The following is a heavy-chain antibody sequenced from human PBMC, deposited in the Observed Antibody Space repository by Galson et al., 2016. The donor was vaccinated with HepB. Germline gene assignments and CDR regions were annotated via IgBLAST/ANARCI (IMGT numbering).Heavy chain of an antibody. V-gene: IGHV3-11*01. J-gene: IGHJ4*02. Sequence: SLRLSCAASGFIFGDYYMSWIRQAPGKGLEWISYIAGGSTTVYHADSVKGRFTVSRDNAKRTLFLQMDSPRVDDTAMYFCARDREPETTMPIFDHWGQGVLVTVSS. CDR2: IAGGSTTV. CDR1: GFIFGDYY. D-gene: IGHD4-17*01. CDR3: ARDREPETTMPIFDH.